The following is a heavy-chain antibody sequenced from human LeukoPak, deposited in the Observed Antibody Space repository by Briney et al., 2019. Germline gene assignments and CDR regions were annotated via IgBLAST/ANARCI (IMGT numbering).Heavy chain of an antibody. CDR1: GGSISSSSYY. CDR2: IYYSGST. CDR3: ARVGSVPAAPGSGWADY. D-gene: IGHD2-2*01. Sequence: SETLSLTCTVSGGSISSSSYYWGWIRQPPGKGLEWIGSIYYSGSTYYNPSLKSRVTISVDTSKNQFSLKLSSVTAADTAVYYCARVGSVPAAPGSGWADYWGQGTLVTVSS. J-gene: IGHJ4*02. V-gene: IGHV4-39*07.